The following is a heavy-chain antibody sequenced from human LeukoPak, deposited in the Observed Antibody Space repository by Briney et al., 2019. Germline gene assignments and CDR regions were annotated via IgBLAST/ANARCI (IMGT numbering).Heavy chain of an antibody. V-gene: IGHV4-39*07. CDR2: IYYSGST. CDR3: ARCSGSYYY. D-gene: IGHD1-26*01. J-gene: IGHJ4*02. CDR1: GGSISSSSYY. Sequence: PSETLSLTCTVSGGSISSSSYYWGWIRQPPGTGLEWIGSIYYSGSTYYNPSLKSRVTISVDTSKNQFSLKLSSVTAADTAVYYCARCSGSYYYWGQGTLVAVSS.